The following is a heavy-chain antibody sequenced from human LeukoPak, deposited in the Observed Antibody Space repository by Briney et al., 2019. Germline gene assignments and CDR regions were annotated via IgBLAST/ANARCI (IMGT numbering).Heavy chain of an antibody. V-gene: IGHV4-39*01. CDR2: VYYSGST. CDR1: GGSVSSTSYY. CDR3: ARLSKGRYFDYIFDY. Sequence: PETLSLTCTVSGGSVSSTSYYWGWIRQPPGKGLEWIGNVYYSGSTYYNPSLKSRVTMSVDTSKNQFSLKMSSATVADMAVYYCARLSKGRYFDYIFDYWGQGSLVSVSS. J-gene: IGHJ4*02. D-gene: IGHD3-9*01.